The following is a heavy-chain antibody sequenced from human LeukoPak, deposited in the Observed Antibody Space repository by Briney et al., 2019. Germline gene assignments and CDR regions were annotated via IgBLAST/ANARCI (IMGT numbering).Heavy chain of an antibody. CDR2: IIPIFGIA. Sequence: GFSVKVSCKASGGTFSSYAISWVRQAPGQGLEWMGRIIPIFGIANYAQKFQGRVTITADKSTSTAYMELSSLRSEDTAVYYCARSQFHYYDSSGYTPLPLWYWGQGTLVTVSS. D-gene: IGHD3-22*01. CDR1: GGTFSSYA. V-gene: IGHV1-69*04. CDR3: ARSQFHYYDSSGYTPLPLWY. J-gene: IGHJ4*02.